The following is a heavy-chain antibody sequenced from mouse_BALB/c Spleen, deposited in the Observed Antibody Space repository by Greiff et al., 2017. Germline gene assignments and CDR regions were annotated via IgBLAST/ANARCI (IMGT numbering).Heavy chain of an antibody. D-gene: IGHD1-1*01. J-gene: IGHJ2*01. CDR3: TRSPYYYGSSYFDY. CDR2: ITPSNGGT. V-gene: IGHV1S81*02. Sequence: QVQLQQSGAELVKPGASVKLSCKASGYTFTSYYMYWVKQRPGQGLEWIGEITPSNGGTNFNEKFKSKATLTVDKSSSTAYMQLSSLTSEDSAVYYCTRSPYYYGSSYFDYWGQGTTLTVSS. CDR1: GYTFTSYY.